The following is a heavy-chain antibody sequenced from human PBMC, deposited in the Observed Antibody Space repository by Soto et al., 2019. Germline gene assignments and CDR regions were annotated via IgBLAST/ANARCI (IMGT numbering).Heavy chain of an antibody. D-gene: IGHD2-21*01. CDR1: GFTFGAYY. J-gene: IGHJ6*02. CDR2: VSPLTGGT. CDR3: AREFDSGDLGLDL. Sequence: QVQLVQSGPEVKTPGASVRVSCKSSGFTFGAYYIHWVRQAPGQGLEWMGWVSPLTGGTTLAQRFQGRLTLTRDASINTVFMELNSLRSGDTALYFCAREFDSGDLGLDLWGQGTTVSVSS. V-gene: IGHV1-2*02.